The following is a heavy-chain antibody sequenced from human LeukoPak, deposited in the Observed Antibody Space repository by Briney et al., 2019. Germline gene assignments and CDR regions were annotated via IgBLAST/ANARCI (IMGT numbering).Heavy chain of an antibody. CDR3: ATLSLVRGVPNVP. J-gene: IGHJ5*02. D-gene: IGHD3-10*01. CDR2: ITGGGGST. Sequence: GGSLRLSCAASGFTFTSHVTSWVRQAPGKGLEWVSTITGGGGSTYYADSVKGRFTISRDNSKNTLFLQMNSLRAEDTAVYYCATLSLVRGVPNVPWGQGTLVTVSS. V-gene: IGHV3-23*01. CDR1: GFTFTSHV.